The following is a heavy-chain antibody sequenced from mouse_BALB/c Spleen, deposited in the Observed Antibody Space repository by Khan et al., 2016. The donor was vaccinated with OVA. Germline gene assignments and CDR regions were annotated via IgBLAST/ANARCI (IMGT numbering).Heavy chain of an antibody. CDR1: GYSFTSYW. CDR2: IYPAISDT. V-gene: IGHV1-5*01. D-gene: IGHD2-4*01. CDR3: TRSYDSYYFDY. J-gene: IGHJ2*01. Sequence: VRLQQSGTVLARPGASVKMSCKASGYSFTSYWMHWVKQRPGMGLEWIGAIYPAISDTRYNQKFKGKAKLTAVTSTSTAYLELSSLTNDDSAVYYCTRSYDSYYFDYWGQGTLLTVPS.